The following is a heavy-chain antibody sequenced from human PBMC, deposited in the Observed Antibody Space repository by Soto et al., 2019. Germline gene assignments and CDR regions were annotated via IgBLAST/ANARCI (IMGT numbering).Heavy chain of an antibody. V-gene: IGHV4-31*03. J-gene: IGHJ3*02. D-gene: IGHD6-6*01. CDR1: GGSISSGGYY. CDR2: IYYSGST. Sequence: SETLSLTCTVSGGSISSGGYYWSWIRQHPGKGLEWIGYIYYSGSTYYNPSLKSRVTISVDTSKNQFSLKLSSVTAADTAVYYCARESGLGEESSSHAFDIWGQGTMVTVSS. CDR3: ARESGLGEESSSHAFDI.